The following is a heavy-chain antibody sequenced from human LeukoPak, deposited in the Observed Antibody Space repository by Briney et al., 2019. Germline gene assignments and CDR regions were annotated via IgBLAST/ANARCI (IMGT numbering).Heavy chain of an antibody. V-gene: IGHV4-39*01. Sequence: SETLSLTCTVSGGSISSSSYYWGWIRQPPGKGLEWIGSIYYSGSTYYNPSLKSRVTISVDTPKNQFSLKLSSVTAADTAVYYCARGTGTEGWFDPWGQGTLVTVSS. CDR3: ARGTGTEGWFDP. CDR1: GGSISSSSYY. CDR2: IYYSGST. D-gene: IGHD1-7*01. J-gene: IGHJ5*02.